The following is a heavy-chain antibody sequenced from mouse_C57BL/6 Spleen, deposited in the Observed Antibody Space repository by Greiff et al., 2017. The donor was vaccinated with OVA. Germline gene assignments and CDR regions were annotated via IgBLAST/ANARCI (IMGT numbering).Heavy chain of an antibody. CDR1: GFTFSDYG. CDR2: ISSGSSTI. Sequence: EVKLMESGGGLVKPGGSLKLSCAASGFTFSDYGMHWVRQAPEKGLEWVAYISSGSSTISYADTVKGRFTISRDNAKNTLFLQMTSLRSEDTAMYYCARPRDGYYWFAYWGQGTLVTVSA. J-gene: IGHJ3*01. D-gene: IGHD2-3*01. V-gene: IGHV5-17*01. CDR3: ARPRDGYYWFAY.